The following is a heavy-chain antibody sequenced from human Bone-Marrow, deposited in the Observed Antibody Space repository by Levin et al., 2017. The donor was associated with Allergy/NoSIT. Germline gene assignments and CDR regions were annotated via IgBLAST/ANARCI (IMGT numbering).Heavy chain of an antibody. CDR1: GFTFINYW. Sequence: KVSCKGSGFTFINYWIAWVRQTPGRGLEWLGVIHPRNSEARYSPSFQGQVTISVDRSVDSAFLQWSSLKASDSAVYYCARLAASSGTAIINIHYFDPWGQGTLVTVSS. CDR3: ARLAASSGTAIINIHYFDP. J-gene: IGHJ5*02. D-gene: IGHD3-10*01. V-gene: IGHV5-51*01. CDR2: IHPRNSEA.